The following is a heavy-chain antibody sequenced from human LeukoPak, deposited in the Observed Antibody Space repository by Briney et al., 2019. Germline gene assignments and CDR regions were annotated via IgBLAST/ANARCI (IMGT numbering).Heavy chain of an antibody. CDR2: IYYSGST. Sequence: SETLSLTCTVSGGSISTSSYYWGWIRQPPGKGLEWIGSIYYSGSTYYNPSLKSRVTISVYTSMNQFSLKLSSVTAADAAVYYCARHTRYYDILTGYYLGSWFDPWGQGTTVTVSS. D-gene: IGHD3-9*01. CDR1: GGSISTSSYY. J-gene: IGHJ5*01. V-gene: IGHV4-39*01. CDR3: ARHTRYYDILTGYYLGSWFDP.